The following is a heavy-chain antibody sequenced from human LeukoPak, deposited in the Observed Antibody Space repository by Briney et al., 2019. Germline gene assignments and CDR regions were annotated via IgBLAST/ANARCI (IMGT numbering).Heavy chain of an antibody. D-gene: IGHD5-18*01. CDR2: VIPILGMA. CDR1: GGSFNSFN. Sequence: SVKVSCKASGGSFNSFNINWVRQAPGQGLDWMGRVIPILGMANYAQKFQGRVKITADKSTTTAYMELSSLRSEDTAVYFCASEIENVDTGIEYWGQGTLVPSPQ. J-gene: IGHJ4*02. CDR3: ASEIENVDTGIEY. V-gene: IGHV1-69*02.